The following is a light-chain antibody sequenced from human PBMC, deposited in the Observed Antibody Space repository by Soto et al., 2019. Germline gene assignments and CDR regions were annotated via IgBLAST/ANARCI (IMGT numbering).Light chain of an antibody. Sequence: EIVLTPSPVTLCLSPGDRATLSCRASQSVSNNYLAWYQQKPGQAPRLLIYGASNRATGIPDRFSGSGSGTDFTLTISRLEPEDFAVYYCQQYGSSGTFGQGTKVDIK. V-gene: IGKV3-20*01. CDR1: QSVSNNY. J-gene: IGKJ1*01. CDR3: QQYGSSGT. CDR2: GAS.